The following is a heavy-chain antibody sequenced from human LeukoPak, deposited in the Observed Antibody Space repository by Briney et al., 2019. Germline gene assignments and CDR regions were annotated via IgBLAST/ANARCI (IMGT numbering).Heavy chain of an antibody. Sequence: GASLRLSCAASGFTFSSYAMSWVRQAPGKGLEWVSAISGSGGSTYYADPVKGRFTISRDNSKNTLYLQMNGLRAEDTAVYYCAKVGMATADYWGQGTLVTVSS. CDR3: AKVGMATADY. J-gene: IGHJ4*02. CDR2: ISGSGGST. V-gene: IGHV3-23*01. D-gene: IGHD5-24*01. CDR1: GFTFSSYA.